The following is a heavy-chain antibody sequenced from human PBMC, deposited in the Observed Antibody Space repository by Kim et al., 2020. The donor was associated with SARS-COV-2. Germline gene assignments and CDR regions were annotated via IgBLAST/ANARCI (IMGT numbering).Heavy chain of an antibody. CDR3: TTSYPDSRDYYRDTFDI. J-gene: IGHJ3*02. Sequence: GGSLRLSCAASGFTFSSYWIHWVRQAPGKGLMWISRINCDGSSINYADSVKGRFTMSRDNAKNTVSLQMNSLRAEDTAVYYCTTSYPDSRDYYRDTFDIWGQGNMLSVSS. V-gene: IGHV3-74*01. D-gene: IGHD3-22*01. CDR1: GFTFSSYW. CDR2: INCDGSSI.